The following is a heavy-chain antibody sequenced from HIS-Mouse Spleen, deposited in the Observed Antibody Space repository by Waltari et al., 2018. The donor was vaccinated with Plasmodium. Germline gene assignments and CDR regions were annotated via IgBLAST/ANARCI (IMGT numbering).Heavy chain of an antibody. Sequence: EVQLVESGGGLVQPGGSLRLSCAASGFTFSSYWMSWVHQAPGKGLEWVANIKQDGSEKNYVDSVKGRFTISRDNAKNSLYLQMNSLRAEDTAVYYCARLRRANWGMADAFDIWGQGTMVTVSS. D-gene: IGHD7-27*01. V-gene: IGHV3-7*01. CDR3: ARLRRANWGMADAFDI. J-gene: IGHJ3*02. CDR1: GFTFSSYW. CDR2: IKQDGSEK.